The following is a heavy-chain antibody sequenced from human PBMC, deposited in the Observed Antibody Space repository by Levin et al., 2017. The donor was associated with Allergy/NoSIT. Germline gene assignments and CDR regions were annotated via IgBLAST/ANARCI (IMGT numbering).Heavy chain of an antibody. CDR3: AREEGWGYHYGMDV. V-gene: IGHV3-7*01. J-gene: IGHJ6*02. CDR2: IKQDGSET. Sequence: GGSLRLSCAASGFTYTSFWMAWVRQAPGKGLEWVANIKQDGSETYYVDSVKGRFTISRDNAKNSVYLQMNSLRVDDTAVSYCAREEGWGYHYGMDVWGQGTTVSVSS. CDR1: GFTYTSFW. D-gene: IGHD3-16*02.